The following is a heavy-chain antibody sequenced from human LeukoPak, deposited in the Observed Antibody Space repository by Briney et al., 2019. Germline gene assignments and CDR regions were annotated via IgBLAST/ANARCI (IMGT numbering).Heavy chain of an antibody. V-gene: IGHV6-1*01. Sequence: SQTLSLTCAISGDSVSSNSAAWNWIRQSPSRGLEWLGRTYYRSKWYNDYAVSVESRITINPDTSKNQFSLQLNSVTPEDTAVYYCARAYPGYSSSWYYFDYWGQGTLVTVSS. J-gene: IGHJ4*02. CDR1: GDSVSSNSAA. CDR3: ARAYPGYSSSWYYFDY. D-gene: IGHD6-13*01. CDR2: TYYRSKWYN.